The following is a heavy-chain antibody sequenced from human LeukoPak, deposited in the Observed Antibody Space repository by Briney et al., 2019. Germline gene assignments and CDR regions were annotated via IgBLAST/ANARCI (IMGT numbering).Heavy chain of an antibody. J-gene: IGHJ5*02. CDR3: ARDLDHGDYDWLDP. CDR2: IYSVGYT. V-gene: IGHV3-66*01. CDR1: GFTVSSNY. Sequence: PGGSLRLSCAASGFTVSSNYMSWVRQAPGKGLEWVSVIYSVGYTYYADSVKGRFTIPRDNSKNTLYLQMNSLRAEDTAVYYCARDLDHGDYDWLDPWGQGTLVTVSS. D-gene: IGHD4-17*01.